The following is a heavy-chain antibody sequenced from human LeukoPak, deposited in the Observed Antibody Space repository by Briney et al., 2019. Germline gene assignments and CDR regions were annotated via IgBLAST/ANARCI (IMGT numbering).Heavy chain of an antibody. D-gene: IGHD1-26*01. V-gene: IGHV4-4*02. CDR3: ASVLSGVTYWYFDY. Sequence: NPSGTLSLTCAVSGGSISSSIWWSWVRQPPGKGLEWIGEIYHSGSTNYNPSLKSRVTISVDKSKNQFSLKLSSVTAADTAVYYCASVLSGVTYWYFDYWGQGTLVTVSS. J-gene: IGHJ4*02. CDR2: IYHSGST. CDR1: GGSISSSIW.